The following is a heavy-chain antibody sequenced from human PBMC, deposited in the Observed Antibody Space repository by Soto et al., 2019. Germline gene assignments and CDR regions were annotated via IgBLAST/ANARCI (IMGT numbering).Heavy chain of an antibody. Sequence: ASVKVSCKASGYTFTSYYMHWVRQAPGQGLEWMGIINPSGGSTSYAQKFQGRVTMTRDTSTGTAYMELNSLRSEDTAVYYCVRDSPIGSTFSGYDGIDYWGQRTLVTVSS. J-gene: IGHJ4*02. CDR1: GYTFTSYY. CDR2: INPSGGST. V-gene: IGHV1-46*01. CDR3: VRDSPIGSTFSGYDGIDY. D-gene: IGHD5-12*01.